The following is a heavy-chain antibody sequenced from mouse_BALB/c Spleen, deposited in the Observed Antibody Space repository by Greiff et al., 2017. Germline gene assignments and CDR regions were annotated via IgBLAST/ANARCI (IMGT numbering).Heavy chain of an antibody. CDR1: GYTFTDYA. CDR2: ISTYYGDA. CDR3: ARSGGNYYGPWFAY. V-gene: IGHV1S137*01. J-gene: IGHJ3*01. Sequence: QVQLQQSGAELVRPGVSVKISCKGSGYTFTDYAMHWVKQSHAKSLEWIGVISTYYGDASYNQKFKGKATMTVDKSSSTAYMELARLTSEDSAIYYCARSGGNYYGPWFAYWGQGTLVTVSA. D-gene: IGHD1-1*01.